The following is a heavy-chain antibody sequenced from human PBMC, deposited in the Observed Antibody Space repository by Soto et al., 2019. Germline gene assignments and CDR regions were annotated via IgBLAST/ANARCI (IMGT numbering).Heavy chain of an antibody. CDR1: GFSCSHYT. Sequence: EVQVVESGGGLVKPGGSLRLSCAASGFSCSHYTMNWVRQPPGKGLEWVSAISGNSNYIYYKDSVQGRFTISRDNAKDSLDLQMNSLTDEDTAVYYCASDSSGTYWGKGTLVSVSS. CDR3: ASDSSGTY. V-gene: IGHV3-21*01. J-gene: IGHJ4*02. D-gene: IGHD3-22*01. CDR2: ISGNSNYI.